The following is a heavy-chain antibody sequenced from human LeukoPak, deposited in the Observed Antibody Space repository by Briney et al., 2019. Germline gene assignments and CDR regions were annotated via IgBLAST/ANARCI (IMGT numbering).Heavy chain of an antibody. Sequence: AXXKVSCKASGYTFTSYGITWVRQAPGQGLEWMGWVSAYNGHTNYAQKFQGRVTMTTDTSTSTAYMELWSLRSDDTAIYYCARGRQWLPTDYWGQGTLVTVSS. CDR3: ARGRQWLPTDY. V-gene: IGHV1-18*01. D-gene: IGHD6-19*01. CDR2: VSAYNGHT. J-gene: IGHJ4*02. CDR1: GYTFTSYG.